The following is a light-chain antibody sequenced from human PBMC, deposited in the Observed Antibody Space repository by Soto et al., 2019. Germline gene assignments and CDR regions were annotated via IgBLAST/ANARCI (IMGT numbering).Light chain of an antibody. Sequence: QSVLTQPASVSGSPGQSITISCTGTSSDVGGYKYVSWYQQHPGKAPKLLIYTVSNRPSGVSNRFAGSKSGNTASLTISGLQDEDEADYYCSSYTSSSSYVFGTGTKLTVL. J-gene: IGLJ1*01. CDR1: SSDVGGYKY. CDR2: TVS. CDR3: SSYTSSSSYV. V-gene: IGLV2-14*01.